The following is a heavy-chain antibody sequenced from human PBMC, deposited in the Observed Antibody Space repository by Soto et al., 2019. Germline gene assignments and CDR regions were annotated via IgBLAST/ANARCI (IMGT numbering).Heavy chain of an antibody. V-gene: IGHV2-5*02. D-gene: IGHD1-1*01. J-gene: IGHJ5*02. CDR2: IYWDDDK. Sequence: QITLKESGPTLVKPTQTLTLTCTFSGFSLSTSGVAVGWIRQPPGKALEWLALIYWDDDKRYSPSLKSRLTITKDTSKNQVVLTMTNMDPVDTATYFCAHRPPERGLATFAPCGQGTLVTVSS. CDR1: GFSLSTSGVA. CDR3: AHRPPERGLATFAP.